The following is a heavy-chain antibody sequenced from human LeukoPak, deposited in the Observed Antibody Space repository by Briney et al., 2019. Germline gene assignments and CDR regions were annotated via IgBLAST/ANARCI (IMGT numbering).Heavy chain of an antibody. CDR1: GFTFSSYA. D-gene: IGHD1-14*01. CDR3: ARDSASGITGTTYYFDY. J-gene: IGHJ4*02. V-gene: IGHV3-23*01. Sequence: GGSLRLSCAASGFTFSSYAMSWVRQAPGKGLEWVSAISGSGGSTYYADSVKGRFTISRDNSKNTLYLQMNSLRAEDTAVYYCARDSASGITGTTYYFDYWGQGTLVTVSS. CDR2: ISGSGGST.